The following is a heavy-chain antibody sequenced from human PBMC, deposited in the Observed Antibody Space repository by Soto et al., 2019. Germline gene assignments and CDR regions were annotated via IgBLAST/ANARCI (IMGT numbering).Heavy chain of an antibody. CDR2: VSIGGST. Sequence: PWGCIGLSCAACGFSFSSYAMGRVRQRPGKGLEWVAVVSIGGSTHYADSVRGRFTISRDNSKNTLSLQMNSLTAEDTAVYFCAKRRGAGGHFDYWGQGALVTVSS. CDR3: AKRRGAGGHFDY. D-gene: IGHD2-15*01. J-gene: IGHJ4*02. CDR1: GFSFSSYA. V-gene: IGHV3-23*01.